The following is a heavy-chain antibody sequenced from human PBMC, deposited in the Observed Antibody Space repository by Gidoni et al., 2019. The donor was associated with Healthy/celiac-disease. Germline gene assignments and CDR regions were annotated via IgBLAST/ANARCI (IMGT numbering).Heavy chain of an antibody. CDR1: GLTFSSYW. CDR2: IKQDGSEK. J-gene: IGHJ4*02. D-gene: IGHD2-21*01. V-gene: IGHV3-7*03. Sequence: EVQLVESGGGLVQLGGSLSLSCAASGLTFSSYWMNWVRQTPGKGLEWVANIKQDGSEKYYVDSVKGRFTISRDNAKNSLSLQMNSLRAEDTAVYYCARGTGCGDWGQGTLVTVSS. CDR3: ARGTGCGD.